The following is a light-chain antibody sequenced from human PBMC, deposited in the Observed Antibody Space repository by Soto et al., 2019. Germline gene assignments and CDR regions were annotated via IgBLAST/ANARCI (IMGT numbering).Light chain of an antibody. V-gene: IGLV2-14*01. CDR2: DVY. J-gene: IGLJ1*01. Sequence: QSVLTQPASVSGSPGQSVTISCIGTTIDIGGYDYVSWYQHHPGKAPNLLIYDVYKRPSGISTRFSGSKSGNSASLNISGLLSEDEADYYCTSYVSASTPYVFGSGTKLTVL. CDR1: TIDIGGYDY. CDR3: TSYVSASTPYV.